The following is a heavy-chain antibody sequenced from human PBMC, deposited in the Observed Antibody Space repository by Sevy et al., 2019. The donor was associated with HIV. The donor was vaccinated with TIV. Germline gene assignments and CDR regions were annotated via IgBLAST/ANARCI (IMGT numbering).Heavy chain of an antibody. CDR1: GFVFSSYA. D-gene: IGHD3-3*01. V-gene: IGHV3-30*04. CDR3: ARTRFWEWVSSAAFAI. Sequence: GGSLRLSCTASGFVFSSYAMHWVRQAPGKGLEWVAFIAYDGSNKNYADSVKGRFTLSRDNSKNTLYLKMNSPGAEDTAVYYCARTRFWEWVSSAAFAIWGQGTMVTVSS. J-gene: IGHJ3*02. CDR2: IAYDGSNK.